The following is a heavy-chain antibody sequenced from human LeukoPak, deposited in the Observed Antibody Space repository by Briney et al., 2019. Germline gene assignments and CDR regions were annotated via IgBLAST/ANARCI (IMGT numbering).Heavy chain of an antibody. CDR2: ISPDSSII. J-gene: IGHJ4*02. D-gene: IGHD1-1*01. V-gene: IGHV3-48*01. Sequence: PGGSLRLSCVASGFKFSDHGMTWVRQAPGKGLEWVSYISPDSSIIYYADSMKGRFTISRDNAKNSVYLQMNSLRGEDTAVYYCARGERYGDWGQGTLVTVSS. CDR1: GFKFSDHG. CDR3: ARGERYGD.